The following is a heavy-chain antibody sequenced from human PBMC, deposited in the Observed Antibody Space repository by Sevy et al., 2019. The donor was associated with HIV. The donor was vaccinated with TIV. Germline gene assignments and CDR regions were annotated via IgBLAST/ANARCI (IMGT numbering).Heavy chain of an antibody. Sequence: GGSLRLSCAASGFTVSSNYMSWVRQAPGKGLEWVSVIYSDSNTDYADSVTGRFTISRDNCKNTLYIEMKSLRAEDTAVYYCAKGLILEWSWYGMDVWGQGTTVTVSS. V-gene: IGHV3-53*01. CDR3: AKGLILEWSWYGMDV. J-gene: IGHJ6*02. CDR1: GFTVSSNY. D-gene: IGHD3-3*01. CDR2: IYSDSNT.